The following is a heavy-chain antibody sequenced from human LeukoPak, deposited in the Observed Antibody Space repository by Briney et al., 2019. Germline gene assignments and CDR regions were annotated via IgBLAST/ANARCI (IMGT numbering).Heavy chain of an antibody. Sequence: PWGSLRLSCAASGFTFSSYAMSWVRQAPGKGLEWVSGISVSGGTTYYADSVEGRFTISRDDSKNTLSLQMNSLRVEDTAIHYCVKISGGSYGAFDIWGQGTMVTVSS. V-gene: IGHV3-23*01. D-gene: IGHD1-26*01. CDR1: GFTFSSYA. CDR2: ISVSGGTT. CDR3: VKISGGSYGAFDI. J-gene: IGHJ3*02.